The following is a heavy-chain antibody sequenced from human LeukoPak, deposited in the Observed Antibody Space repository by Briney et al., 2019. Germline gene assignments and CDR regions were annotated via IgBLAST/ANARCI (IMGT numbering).Heavy chain of an antibody. CDR3: ARGRHLIVVVTRFDY. J-gene: IGHJ4*02. Sequence: SETLSLTCAVYGGSFSGYYWSWIRQPPGKGLEWIGEINHSGSTNYNPSLKSRVTISVDTSKNQFSLKPSSVTAADTAVYYCARGRHLIVVVTRFDYWGQGTLVTVSS. V-gene: IGHV4-34*01. CDR1: GGSFSGYY. D-gene: IGHD3-22*01. CDR2: INHSGST.